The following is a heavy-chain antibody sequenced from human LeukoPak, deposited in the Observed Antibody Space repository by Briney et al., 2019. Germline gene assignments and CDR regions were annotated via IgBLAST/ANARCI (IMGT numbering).Heavy chain of an antibody. Sequence: PGGSLRLSCAASGFTFSSYSVNWVRQAPGKGLEWVSSISSSSSYISYAVSVKGRFTISRDNAKNSLYLQMNSLRAEDTAVYYCAKQETYYYYYMDVWGKRTTVTISS. CDR1: GFTFSSYS. J-gene: IGHJ6*03. CDR2: ISSSSSYI. V-gene: IGHV3-21*01. CDR3: AKQETYYYYYMDV.